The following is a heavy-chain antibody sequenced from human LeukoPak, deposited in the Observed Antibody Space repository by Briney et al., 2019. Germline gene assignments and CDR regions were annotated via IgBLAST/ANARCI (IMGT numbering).Heavy chain of an antibody. Sequence: GGSLRHSCSASGFNVSNNYMSGLRQAPGKGLAWVSGIYSGGSTYYADSVKGRFTISRDNAKNSMYLQMNSLRAEDTALYYCARLSIAVAGTLPIYYFDYWGQGTLVTVSS. CDR3: ARLSIAVAGTLPIYYFDY. CDR1: GFNVSNNY. D-gene: IGHD6-19*01. V-gene: IGHV3-53*01. J-gene: IGHJ4*02. CDR2: IYSGGST.